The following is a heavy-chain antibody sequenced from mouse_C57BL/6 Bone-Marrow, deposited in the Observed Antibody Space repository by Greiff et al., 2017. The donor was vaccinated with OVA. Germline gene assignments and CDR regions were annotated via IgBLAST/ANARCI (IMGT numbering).Heavy chain of an antibody. J-gene: IGHJ2*01. V-gene: IGHV1-76*01. D-gene: IGHD2-4*01. Sequence: QVQLKESGAELVRPGASVKLSCKASGYTFTDYYINWVKQRPGQGLEWIARIYPGSGNTYYNEKFKGKATLTAEKSSSTAYMQLSSLTSEDSAVYFCARSSDYDDGRYYFDYWGQGTTLTVSS. CDR2: IYPGSGNT. CDR3: ARSSDYDDGRYYFDY. CDR1: GYTFTDYY.